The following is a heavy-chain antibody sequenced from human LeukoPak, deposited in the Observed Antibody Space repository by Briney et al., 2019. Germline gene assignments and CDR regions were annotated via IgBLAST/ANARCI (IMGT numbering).Heavy chain of an antibody. CDR1: GFTFSSYW. D-gene: IGHD3-10*01. V-gene: IGHV3-7*03. Sequence: GGSLRLSCAASGFTFSSYWMSWVRQAPGKGLEWVANIKQDGSEKYYVDSVKGRFTISRDNAKNSLYLQMNSLRAEDTAVYYCARVLGSWFGEGSSLDYWGQGTLVTVSS. CDR3: ARVLGSWFGEGSSLDY. CDR2: IKQDGSEK. J-gene: IGHJ4*02.